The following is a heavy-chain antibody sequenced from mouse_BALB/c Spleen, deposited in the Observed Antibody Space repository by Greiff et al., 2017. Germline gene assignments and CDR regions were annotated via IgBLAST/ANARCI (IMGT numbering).Heavy chain of an antibody. CDR2: ISYDGSN. D-gene: IGHD1-1*01. CDR1: GYSITSGYY. CDR3: ARDKLRGFAD. J-gene: IGHJ3*01. Sequence: EVQLQESGPGLVKPSQSLSLTCSVTGYSITSGYYWNWIRQFPGNKLEWMGYISYDGSNNYNPSLKNRISITRDTSKNQFFLKLNSVTTEDTATYYCARDKLRGFADWGQGTLVTVSA. V-gene: IGHV3-6*02.